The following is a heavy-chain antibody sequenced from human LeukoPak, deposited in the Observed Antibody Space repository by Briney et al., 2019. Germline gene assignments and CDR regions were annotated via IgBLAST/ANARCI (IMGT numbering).Heavy chain of an antibody. Sequence: PGRSLRLSCAASGFTFDTYAMHWVRQAPGKGLEWVAAISNDGDNKYYADSVKGRFTISRDNSKNTLYLQMNSLRAEDTAVYYCARSHLPIVLVPAAGLDYWGQGTLVTVSS. CDR3: ARSHLPIVLVPAAGLDY. CDR1: GFTFDTYA. J-gene: IGHJ4*02. CDR2: ISNDGDNK. D-gene: IGHD2-2*01. V-gene: IGHV3-30-3*01.